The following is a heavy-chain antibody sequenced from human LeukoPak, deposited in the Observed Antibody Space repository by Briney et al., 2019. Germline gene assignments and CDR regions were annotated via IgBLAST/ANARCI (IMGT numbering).Heavy chain of an antibody. V-gene: IGHV1-18*01. Sequence: ASVKVSCKASGGTFSSYAISWVRQAPGQGLEWMGWISAYNGNTNYAQKLQGRVTMTTDTSTSTAYMELRSLRSDDTAVYYCARDPVAVGDFAYWGQGTLVTVSS. CDR2: ISAYNGNT. D-gene: IGHD6-19*01. J-gene: IGHJ4*02. CDR3: ARDPVAVGDFAY. CDR1: GGTFSSYA.